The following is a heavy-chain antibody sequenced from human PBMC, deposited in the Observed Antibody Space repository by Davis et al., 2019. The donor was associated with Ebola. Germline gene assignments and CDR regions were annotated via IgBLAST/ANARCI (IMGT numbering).Heavy chain of an antibody. CDR3: TYDCSSTSCYTPRHYYYYGMDV. Sequence: PGGSLRPSCAASGFTFSGSAMHWVRQASGKGLEWVGRIRSKANSYATAYAASVKGRFTISRDDSKNTAYLQMNSLKTEDTAVYYCTYDCSSTSCYTPRHYYYYGMDVWGQGTTVTVSS. V-gene: IGHV3-73*01. CDR1: GFTFSGSA. D-gene: IGHD2-2*02. J-gene: IGHJ6*02. CDR2: IRSKANSYAT.